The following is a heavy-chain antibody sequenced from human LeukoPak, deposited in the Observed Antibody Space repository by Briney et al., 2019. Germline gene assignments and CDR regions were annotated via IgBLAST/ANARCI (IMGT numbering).Heavy chain of an antibody. D-gene: IGHD1/OR15-1a*01. CDR2: IKEDGSGK. CDR3: ARHIPRGNNYFDC. CDR1: GFTFSSYA. Sequence: GGSLRLSCAASGFTFSSYAMTWVRQAPGKRLEWVANIKEDGSGKYYADSVKGRFTVSRDNAKNSLSLQMNSLGAEDTAVYYCARHIPRGNNYFDCWGQGTLVTVSS. V-gene: IGHV3-7*01. J-gene: IGHJ4*02.